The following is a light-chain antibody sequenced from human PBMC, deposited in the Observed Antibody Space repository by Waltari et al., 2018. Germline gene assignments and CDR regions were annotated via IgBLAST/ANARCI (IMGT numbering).Light chain of an antibody. CDR1: GSAVGASDY. V-gene: IGLV2-14*03. CDR2: DVT. CDR3: SSQTLDGLVL. J-gene: IGLJ2*01. Sequence: QSALTQPASVSGSPAQSITISCSASGSAVGASDYVSWHQHHPGKAPQVIIYDVTNRPSGVSDRFSASKSANTASLTISRLQPEDEADYYCSSQTLDGLVLFGGGTRLTVL.